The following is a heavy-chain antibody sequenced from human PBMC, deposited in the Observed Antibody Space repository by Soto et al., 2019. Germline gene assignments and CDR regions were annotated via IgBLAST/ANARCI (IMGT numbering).Heavy chain of an antibody. CDR1: GGSISSYY. V-gene: IGHV4-59*01. CDR3: ARANRAVEMASDY. Sequence: SEPLSLTCTVSGGSISSYYWSWIRQPPGKGLEWIGYIYYSGSTNYNPSLKSRVTISVDTSKNQFSLKLSSVTAADTAVYYCARANRAVEMASDYWGQGTLVTVSS. CDR2: IYYSGST. D-gene: IGHD2-15*01. J-gene: IGHJ4*02.